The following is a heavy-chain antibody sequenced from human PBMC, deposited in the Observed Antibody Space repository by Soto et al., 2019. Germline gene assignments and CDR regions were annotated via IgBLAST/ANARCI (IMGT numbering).Heavy chain of an antibody. CDR1: AFTFSNYW. Sequence: PGGSLRLSCAASAFTFSNYWMHWVRQAPGKGLVWVSRINGDGRITTYADSVKGRFTVSRDNVKNTLYLEMSSLRAEDTAVYYCARVGTGYYYKDVWGKGTTVTVSS. J-gene: IGHJ6*03. D-gene: IGHD1-1*01. V-gene: IGHV3-74*01. CDR2: INGDGRIT. CDR3: ARVGTGYYYKDV.